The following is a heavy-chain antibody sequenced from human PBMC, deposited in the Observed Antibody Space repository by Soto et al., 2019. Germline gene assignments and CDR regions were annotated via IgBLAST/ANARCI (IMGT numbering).Heavy chain of an antibody. CDR2: IYYSGST. V-gene: IGHV4-61*01. CDR3: ASELRAHFDY. Sequence: SETLSLTCTVSGGSVSSGSYYWSWIRQPPGKGLEWIGYIYYSGSTNYNPSLKSRVTISVDTSKNQFSLKLSSVTAADTAVYYCASELRAHFDYWGQGTLVTVSS. CDR1: GGSVSSGSYY. J-gene: IGHJ4*02. D-gene: IGHD4-17*01.